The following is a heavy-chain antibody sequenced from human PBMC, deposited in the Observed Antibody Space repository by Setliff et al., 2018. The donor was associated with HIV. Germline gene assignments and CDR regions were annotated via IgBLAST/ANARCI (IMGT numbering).Heavy chain of an antibody. CDR2: IAYSGTTMYT. Sequence: SETLSLTCTVSGGSFIGSSFQSTWIRQTPGKGLEWIADIAYSGTTMYTNYNPSLESRVIVSEDTSRDQLFLKLTSVTADDTAIYYCARGPPFAYWGQGLLVTVSS. J-gene: IGHJ4*02. CDR1: GGSFIGSSFQ. CDR3: ARGPPFAY. V-gene: IGHV4-39*07.